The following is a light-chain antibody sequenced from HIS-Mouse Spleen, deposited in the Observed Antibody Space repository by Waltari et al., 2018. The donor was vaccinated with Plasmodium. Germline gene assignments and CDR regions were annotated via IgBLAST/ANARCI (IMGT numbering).Light chain of an antibody. V-gene: IGKV1-5*03. CDR2: KAS. CDR3: QQYNSYPQGT. CDR1: QSISSR. Sequence: DIQMTQSPSTLSASVGDRVTITCRASQSISSRLAWYQQKPGKAPKLLIYKASSLESGVPSRFSGSGSGTEFTLTISSLQPDDFATYYCQQYNSYPQGTFGQGTRLEIK. J-gene: IGKJ5*01.